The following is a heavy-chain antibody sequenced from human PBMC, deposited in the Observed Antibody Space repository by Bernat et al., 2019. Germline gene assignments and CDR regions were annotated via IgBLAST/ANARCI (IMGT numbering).Heavy chain of an antibody. CDR1: GFTFSNAW. Sequence: VQLVESGGGLVKPGGSLRLSCAASGFTFSNAWMSWVRQAPGKGLEWVAVISSDGGTKHYADSLNGRFTVSRDNSKNTLYVQMNSLRAEDTAVYYCAKDLRGSPNYYYYYGMDVWGQGTTVTVSS. D-gene: IGHD2-15*01. V-gene: IGHV3-30*18. CDR2: ISSDGGTK. J-gene: IGHJ6*02. CDR3: AKDLRGSPNYYYYYGMDV.